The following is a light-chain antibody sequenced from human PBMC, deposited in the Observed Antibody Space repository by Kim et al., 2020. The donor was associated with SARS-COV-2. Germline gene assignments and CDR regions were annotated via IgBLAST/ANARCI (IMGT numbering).Light chain of an antibody. V-gene: IGLV3-1*01. CDR2: QDT. Sequence: VFPGQTASVTCSGNKVGDKYSSGYQQKPGQSPGLVIFQDTKRPSGIPERFSGANAGNTATLTISGTQPMDEADYYCQTWDSNTEYVFGTGTKVTVL. J-gene: IGLJ1*01. CDR3: QTWDSNTEYV. CDR1: KVGDKY.